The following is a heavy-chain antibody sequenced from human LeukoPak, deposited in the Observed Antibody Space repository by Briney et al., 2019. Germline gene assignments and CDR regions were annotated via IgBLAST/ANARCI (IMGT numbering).Heavy chain of an antibody. D-gene: IGHD4-17*01. CDR1: GGTFSSHA. J-gene: IGHJ3*02. CDR3: ARGSYGEDAFDI. CDR2: MNPNSGYT. Sequence: ASVKVSCKASGGTFSSHAISWVRQAPGQGLEWMGWMNPNSGYTGYAQQFQGRVTFTRSTSISTAYMELSSLRSEDTAVYYCARGSYGEDAFDIWGQGTMVTVSS. V-gene: IGHV1-8*03.